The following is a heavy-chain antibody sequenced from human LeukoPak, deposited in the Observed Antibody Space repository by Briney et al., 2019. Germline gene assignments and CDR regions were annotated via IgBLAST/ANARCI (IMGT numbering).Heavy chain of an antibody. V-gene: IGHV4-59*08. CDR2: IYYSGST. D-gene: IGHD3-10*01. CDR1: GGSISSYY. CDR3: ARGYGSGSYMAYYYYYGMDV. Sequence: SETLSLTCTVSGGSISSYYWSWIRQPPGKGLEWIGYIYYSGSTYYNPSLKSRVTISVDTSKNQFSLKLSSVTAADTAVYYCARGYGSGSYMAYYYYYGMDVWGQGTTVTVSS. J-gene: IGHJ6*02.